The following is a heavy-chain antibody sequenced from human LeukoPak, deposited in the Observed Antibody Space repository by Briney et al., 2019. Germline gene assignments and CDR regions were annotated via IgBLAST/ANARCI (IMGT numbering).Heavy chain of an antibody. D-gene: IGHD1-1*01. CDR1: GFTFSTYT. Sequence: PGGSLRLSCVASGFTFSTYTIGWLRQAPGKGLEWVASISSSSTYIYYADSVKGRFTISRDNAKNTLYLQMNSLRAEDTAVYYCARDILEAYVGIDYWGQGTLVTVTS. CDR2: ISSSSTYI. V-gene: IGHV3-21*01. CDR3: ARDILEAYVGIDY. J-gene: IGHJ4*02.